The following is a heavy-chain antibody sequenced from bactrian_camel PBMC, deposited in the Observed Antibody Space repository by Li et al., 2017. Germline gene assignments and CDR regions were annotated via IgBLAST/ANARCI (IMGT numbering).Heavy chain of an antibody. CDR1: EILYSGYC. CDR3: AATPGFESAPCLRVGRMNR. Sequence: HVQLVESGGGSVQAGGSLRLSCEGSEILYSGYCMGWFQEAPGKEREGIASIDLYGGTSYADSVKGRFTISQDKSANRLYPQMDSLKPEDTGTYYCAATPGFESAPCLRVGRMNRWGQGTQVTVS. D-gene: IGHD3*01. CDR2: IDLYGGT. V-gene: IGHV3S26*01. J-gene: IGHJ4*01.